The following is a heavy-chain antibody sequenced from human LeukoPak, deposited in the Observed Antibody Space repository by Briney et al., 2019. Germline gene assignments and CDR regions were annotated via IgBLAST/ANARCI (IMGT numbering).Heavy chain of an antibody. Sequence: PSETLSLTCTVSGGSISSSSYYWGWIRQPPGKGLEWIGSIYYSGSTYYNPSLKSRVTISVDTSKNQFSLKLSSVTAADTAVYYCARVETRGYSYGTCDYWGQGTLVTVSS. CDR3: ARVETRGYSYGTCDY. CDR2: IYYSGST. D-gene: IGHD5-18*01. J-gene: IGHJ4*02. CDR1: GGSISSSSYY. V-gene: IGHV4-39*07.